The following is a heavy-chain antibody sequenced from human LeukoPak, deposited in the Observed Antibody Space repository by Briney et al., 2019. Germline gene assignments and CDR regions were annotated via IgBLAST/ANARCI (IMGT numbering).Heavy chain of an antibody. Sequence: GRSLRLSCAASGFTFSSFSMHWVRQAPGKGLEWVAVISYDGGNKYYADSVKGRFTISRDNSKSTLYMQMNSRRAEDTAIYYCAKLRASSNWDSFDCWGQGTLVTVSS. CDR2: ISYDGGNK. CDR1: GFTFSSFS. CDR3: AKLRASSNWDSFDC. V-gene: IGHV3-30-3*02. J-gene: IGHJ4*02. D-gene: IGHD6-13*01.